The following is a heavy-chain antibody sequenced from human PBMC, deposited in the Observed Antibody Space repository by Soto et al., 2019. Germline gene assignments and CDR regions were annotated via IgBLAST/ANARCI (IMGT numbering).Heavy chain of an antibody. Sequence: XETLSLPCIVSGVSVTSYPWSWVRQPANKGLEWIGRVFSSVSATYSPSLKSRVRISMGTPENRISLKLDSVTVADAGVYYCTRDGMTTGDTWGPGTLVTVSS. V-gene: IGHV4-4*07. CDR1: GVSVTSYP. CDR3: TRDGMTTGDT. D-gene: IGHD2-21*02. CDR2: VFSSVSA. J-gene: IGHJ4*02.